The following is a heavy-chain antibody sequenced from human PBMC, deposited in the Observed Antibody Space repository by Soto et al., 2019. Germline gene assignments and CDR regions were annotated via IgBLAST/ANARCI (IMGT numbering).Heavy chain of an antibody. CDR1: GFTFSSYA. V-gene: IGHV3-30-3*01. CDR3: ARVPSSSGRAHFHY. D-gene: IGHD2-15*01. Sequence: QVQLVESGGGVVQPGRSLRLSCAASGFTFSSYAMHWVRQAPGKGLEWVAVISYDGSNKYYADSVKGRFTIARDNSKNTLDLQLNSLRAEDTAGYYCARVPSSSGRAHFHYWCEGTLVTVSS. J-gene: IGHJ4*02. CDR2: ISYDGSNK.